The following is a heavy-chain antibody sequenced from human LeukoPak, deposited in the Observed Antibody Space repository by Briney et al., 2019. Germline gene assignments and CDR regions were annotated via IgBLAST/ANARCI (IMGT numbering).Heavy chain of an antibody. CDR1: GGTFSSYA. J-gene: IGHJ5*02. Sequence: SVKVSCKASGGTFSSYAISWVRQAPGQGLEWMGGIIPIFGTANYAQKFQGRVTITADESTSTAYMELSSLRSEDTAVYYWARSLRRTTIFGVGYRWFDPWGQGTLVTVSS. V-gene: IGHV1-69*13. D-gene: IGHD3-3*01. CDR2: IIPIFGTA. CDR3: ARSLRRTTIFGVGYRWFDP.